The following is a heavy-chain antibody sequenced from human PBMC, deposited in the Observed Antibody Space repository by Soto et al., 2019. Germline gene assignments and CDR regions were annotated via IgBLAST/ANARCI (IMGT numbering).Heavy chain of an antibody. CDR2: IYFRGNT. J-gene: IGHJ3*02. D-gene: IGHD2-8*02. CDR3: AREGGSSPTGRYLIRGALDI. CDR1: GDSISRIDYY. Sequence: SETLSLTCSVSGDSISRIDYYWTWIRQHPEKGLEWIGNIYFRGNTYYSPSLESRLTISVDTSKNQFSLKLTSVTAADTAVYYCAREGGSSPTGRYLIRGALDIWGQGTMVTVSS. V-gene: IGHV4-31*03.